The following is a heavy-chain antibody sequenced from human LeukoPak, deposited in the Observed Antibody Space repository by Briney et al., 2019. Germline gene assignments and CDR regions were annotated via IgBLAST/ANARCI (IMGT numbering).Heavy chain of an antibody. V-gene: IGHV4-4*07. J-gene: IGHJ4*02. Sequence: KTSETLSLTCTVSGGSISSYYWSWIRQPAGKGLEWIGRIYTSGSTNYNPSLKSRVTISVDTSKNQFSLKLSSVTAADTAVYYCARGNYYGSGSYPPGYWGQGTLVTVSS. CDR1: GGSISSYY. CDR2: IYTSGST. D-gene: IGHD3-10*01. CDR3: ARGNYYGSGSYPPGY.